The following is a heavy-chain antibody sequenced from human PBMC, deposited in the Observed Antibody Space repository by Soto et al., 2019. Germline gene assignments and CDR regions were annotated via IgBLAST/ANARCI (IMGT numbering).Heavy chain of an antibody. D-gene: IGHD3-22*01. Sequence: QITLKESGPTLVKPTQTLTLTCTFSGFSLSTSGVGVGWIRQPPGKALEWLALIYWNDDKRYSPSLKSRLTITKDTSKNQVVLTMTNMDPVDTATYYCAHQGGGAVVVRENWFAPWCQGTLVTVSS. CDR1: GFSLSTSGVG. CDR3: AHQGGGAVVVRENWFAP. J-gene: IGHJ5*02. CDR2: IYWNDDK. V-gene: IGHV2-5*01.